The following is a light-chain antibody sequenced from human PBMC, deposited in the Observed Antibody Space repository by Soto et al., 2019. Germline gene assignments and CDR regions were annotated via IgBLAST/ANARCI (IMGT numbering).Light chain of an antibody. J-gene: IGLJ1*01. V-gene: IGLV2-14*01. CDR2: EVS. CDR3: SSYATSSTL. Sequence: QSVLTQPASVSGAPGQSITISCTGASSDIGAYNYVSWYQQHPGKAPKLMIYEVSNRPSGISNRFSGSKSGNTASLTISGLQHDDEADYHCSSYATSSTLFGTGTKGTVL. CDR1: SSDIGAYNY.